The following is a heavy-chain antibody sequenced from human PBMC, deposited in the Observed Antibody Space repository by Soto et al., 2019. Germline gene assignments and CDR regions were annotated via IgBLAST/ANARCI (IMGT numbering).Heavy chain of an antibody. CDR1: GGSISSYY. CDR2: IYYSGST. Sequence: SETLSLTCTVSGGSISSYYWSWIRQPPGKGLEWIGYIYYSGSTNYNPSLKSRVTISVDTSKNQFSLKLSSVTAADTAVYYCALGDVDTAMAGFDYWGQGTLVTVSS. D-gene: IGHD5-18*01. J-gene: IGHJ4*02. V-gene: IGHV4-59*08. CDR3: ALGDVDTAMAGFDY.